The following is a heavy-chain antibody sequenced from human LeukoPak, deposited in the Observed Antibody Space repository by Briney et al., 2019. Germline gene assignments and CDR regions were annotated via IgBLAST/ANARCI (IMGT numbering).Heavy chain of an antibody. CDR1: GFTFSAYT. D-gene: IGHD1-26*01. V-gene: IGHV3-21*01. J-gene: IGHJ4*02. CDR2: IRSSSGYI. Sequence: GGSLRLSCAAFGFTFSAYTMNWVRQAPGKGLEWVSSIRSSSGYIYYADSVKGRFTISRDNAKNSLYLQMNSLRAEDTAVYYCARDQIGRVGATSSDYWGQGTLVTVSS. CDR3: ARDQIGRVGATSSDY.